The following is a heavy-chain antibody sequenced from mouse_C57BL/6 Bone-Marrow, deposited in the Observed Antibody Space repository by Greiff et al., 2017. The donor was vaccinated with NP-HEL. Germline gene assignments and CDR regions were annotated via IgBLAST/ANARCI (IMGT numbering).Heavy chain of an antibody. Sequence: QVQLKESGAELARPGASVKLSCKASGYTFTSYGISWVKQRTGQGLEWIGEIYPRSGNTYYNEKFKGKATLTADKSSSTAYMELRSLTSEDSAVYFCALYSRFAYWGQGTLVTVSA. CDR2: IYPRSGNT. CDR1: GYTFTSYG. V-gene: IGHV1-81*01. J-gene: IGHJ3*01. D-gene: IGHD1-1*01. CDR3: ALYSRFAY.